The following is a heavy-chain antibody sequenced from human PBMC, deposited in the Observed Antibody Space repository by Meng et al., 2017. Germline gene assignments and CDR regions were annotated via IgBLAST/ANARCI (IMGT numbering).Heavy chain of an antibody. Sequence: GGSLRLSCAASGFTFSTYAMSWVRQAPGKGLEWVSAIHSGGGTYYADSVKGRFTISRDNSKNTLYLQMNSLRAEDTAVYYCAKEQGIEGYWGQGTLVTVSS. J-gene: IGHJ4*02. D-gene: IGHD6-13*01. V-gene: IGHV3-23*01. CDR2: IHSGGGT. CDR3: AKEQGIEGY. CDR1: GFTFSTYA.